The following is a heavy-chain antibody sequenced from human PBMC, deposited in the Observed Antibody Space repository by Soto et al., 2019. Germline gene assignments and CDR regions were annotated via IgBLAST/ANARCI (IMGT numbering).Heavy chain of an antibody. V-gene: IGHV4-39*07. CDR1: GGSISSSSYY. Sequence: SETLSLTCPVSGGSISSSSYYWGWIRQPPGKGLEWIGSIYYSGSTYYNPSLKSRVTISVDTSKNQFSLKLSSVTAADTAVYYCARIITMVRGVIKAPYGMDVWGQGTTVTVSS. J-gene: IGHJ6*02. D-gene: IGHD3-10*01. CDR3: ARIITMVRGVIKAPYGMDV. CDR2: IYYSGST.